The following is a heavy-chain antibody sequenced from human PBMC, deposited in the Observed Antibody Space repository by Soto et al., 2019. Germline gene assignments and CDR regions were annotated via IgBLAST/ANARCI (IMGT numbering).Heavy chain of an antibody. V-gene: IGHV3-11*06. J-gene: IGHJ4*02. D-gene: IGHD3-16*01. Sequence: PGGSLSLSCAASGFTFSDYYMSWIRQAPGKGLEWVSFISSSSSYTNYADSVKGRFTISRDNAKNSLFLQMNSLRAEDTAVYYCARDYVRARYWGQGTLVPVSS. CDR3: ARDYVRARY. CDR1: GFTFSDYY. CDR2: ISSSSSYT.